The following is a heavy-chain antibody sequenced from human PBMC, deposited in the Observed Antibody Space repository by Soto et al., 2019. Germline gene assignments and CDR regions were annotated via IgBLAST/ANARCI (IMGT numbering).Heavy chain of an antibody. CDR3: TRDSSGYYYSPRHDY. V-gene: IGHV3-49*04. D-gene: IGHD3-22*01. CDR1: GFTFGDYA. CDR2: IRSKAYGGTT. J-gene: IGHJ4*02. Sequence: GGSLRLSCTASGFTFGDYAMSWVRQAPGKGLEWVGFIRSKAYGGTTEYAASVKGRFTISRDDSKSIAYLQMNSLKTEDTAVYYCTRDSSGYYYSPRHDYWGQGTLVTVS.